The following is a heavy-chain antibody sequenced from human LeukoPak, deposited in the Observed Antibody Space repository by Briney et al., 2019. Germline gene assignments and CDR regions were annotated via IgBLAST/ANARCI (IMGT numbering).Heavy chain of an antibody. CDR3: AIGRGSSSSIWFDP. CDR2: IYYSGST. CDR1: GGSISSYY. J-gene: IGHJ5*02. Sequence: AETLSLTCTVSGGSISSYYWSWIRQPPGKGLEWIGYIYYSGSTNYNPSLKSRVTISVDTSKNQFSLKLSSVTAADTAVYYCAIGRGSSSSIWFDPWGQGTLVTVSS. V-gene: IGHV4-59*01. D-gene: IGHD6-6*01.